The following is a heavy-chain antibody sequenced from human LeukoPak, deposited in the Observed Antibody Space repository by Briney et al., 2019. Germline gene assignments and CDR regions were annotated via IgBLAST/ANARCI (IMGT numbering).Heavy chain of an antibody. CDR2: ISSSGSTI. CDR3: ARTPYDSSGYYYGD. V-gene: IGHV3-48*03. J-gene: IGHJ4*02. Sequence: PGGSLRLSCAASGFTFSSYEMNWVRQAPGKGLEWVSYISSSGSTIYYADSVKGRFTISRDNAKNSLYLQMNSLRAEDTAVYYCARTPYDSSGYYYGDWGQGTLVTVSS. CDR1: GFTFSSYE. D-gene: IGHD3-22*01.